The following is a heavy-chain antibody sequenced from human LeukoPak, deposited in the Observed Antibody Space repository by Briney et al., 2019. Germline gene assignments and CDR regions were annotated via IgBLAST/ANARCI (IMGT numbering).Heavy chain of an antibody. D-gene: IGHD2-2*01. CDR2: IKRDGSEK. Sequence: PGGSLRLSCAASGFTFSSYWMSWVRQAPGKGLEWVANIKRDGSEKYYVDSVKGRFTISRDNAKNSLYLQMNSLRAEDTAVYYCARDLRYCSSTSCSYYFDYWGQGTLVAVSS. V-gene: IGHV3-7*01. CDR3: ARDLRYCSSTSCSYYFDY. CDR1: GFTFSSYW. J-gene: IGHJ4*02.